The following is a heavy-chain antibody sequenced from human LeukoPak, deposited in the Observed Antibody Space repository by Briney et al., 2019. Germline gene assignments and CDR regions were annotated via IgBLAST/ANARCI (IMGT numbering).Heavy chain of an antibody. D-gene: IGHD3-10*01. Sequence: SETLSLTCTVFGGSISSYYWSWIRQPPGKGLEWIGYIYYSGSTNYNPSLKSRVTISVDTSKNQFSLKLSSVTAADTAVYYCARGLYYYGSGSYDPWGQGTLVTVSS. J-gene: IGHJ5*02. CDR2: IYYSGST. CDR3: ARGLYYYGSGSYDP. CDR1: GGSISSYY. V-gene: IGHV4-59*01.